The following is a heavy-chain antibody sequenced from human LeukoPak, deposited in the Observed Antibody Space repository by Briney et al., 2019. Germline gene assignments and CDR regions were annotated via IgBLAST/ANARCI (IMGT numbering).Heavy chain of an antibody. CDR1: GYTFTGYY. D-gene: IGHD2-2*01. CDR3: ARDGGWYQLLWWFDP. J-gene: IGHJ5*02. CDR2: VNPNSGAT. V-gene: IGHV1-2*02. Sequence: ASVKVSCKASGYTFTGYYMHWVRQAPGRGLEWMGWVNPNSGATKYAQKFQGRVTMTRDTSISTAYMEVSRLRFDDTAVYYCARDGGWYQLLWWFDPWGQGTLVTVSS.